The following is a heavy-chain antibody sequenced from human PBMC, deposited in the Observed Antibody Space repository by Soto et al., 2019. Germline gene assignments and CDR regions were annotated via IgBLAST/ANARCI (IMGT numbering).Heavy chain of an antibody. CDR3: ERCGSAGTLDRAFDI. D-gene: IGHD2-15*01. CDR1: GCTFSDFT. CDR2: IIPMIGAT. Sequence: QVQLVQSGSEVKKPGSSVKVSCKASGCTFSDFTLSWLRQAPGRGLEWMAGIIPMIGATNNAQKLKGRFTITADKSTGTVYMELNRLRADDADVYYCERCGSAGTLDRAFDIWGQGTEVTVSP. V-gene: IGHV1-69*06. J-gene: IGHJ3*02.